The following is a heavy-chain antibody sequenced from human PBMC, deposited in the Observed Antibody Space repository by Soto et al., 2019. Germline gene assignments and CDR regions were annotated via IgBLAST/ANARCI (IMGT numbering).Heavy chain of an antibody. CDR1: GFIFSTYG. V-gene: IGHV3-30*18. J-gene: IGHJ6*02. Sequence: GGSLRLSCAASGFIFSTYGMHWVRQAPGKGLEWVAVISFDGINKYYADSVRGRFTISRDNSKNTLHLQMNSLRGEDTAVYYCAKDTATAITSYYFYGMDVWGQGTTVTVSS. CDR3: AKDTATAITSYYFYGMDV. CDR2: ISFDGINK. D-gene: IGHD5-12*01.